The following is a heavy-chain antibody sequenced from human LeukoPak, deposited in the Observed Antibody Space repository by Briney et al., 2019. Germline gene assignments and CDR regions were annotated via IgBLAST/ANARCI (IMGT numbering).Heavy chain of an antibody. V-gene: IGHV3-30*18. CDR2: ISYDGSNK. CDR3: ANRLGATVSTDYYYYGMDV. D-gene: IGHD1-26*01. Sequence: GGSLRLSCAASGFTFSSYGMHWVRRAPGKGLEWEAGISYDGSNKYYADSVKGRFTISRDNSKNTLYLQMNSLRAEDTAVYYCANRLGATVSTDYYYYGMDVWGQGTTVTVSS. J-gene: IGHJ6*02. CDR1: GFTFSSYG.